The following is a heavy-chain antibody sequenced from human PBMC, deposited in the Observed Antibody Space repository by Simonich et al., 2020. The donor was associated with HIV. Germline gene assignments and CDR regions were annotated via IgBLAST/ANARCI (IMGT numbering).Heavy chain of an antibody. V-gene: IGHV1-2*02. Sequence: QVQLEQSGAEVTKPGASVKVSCKASGYTFTAYFIHWVRQAPGQGLEWMGWINPNSGGTNYAQKFQGRVTMTSDTSISTAYLELSRLRSDDTAGYYCAREGSSWYYFDYWGQGTLVTVSS. CDR1: GYTFTAYF. CDR3: AREGSSWYYFDY. J-gene: IGHJ4*02. D-gene: IGHD6-13*01. CDR2: INPNSGGT.